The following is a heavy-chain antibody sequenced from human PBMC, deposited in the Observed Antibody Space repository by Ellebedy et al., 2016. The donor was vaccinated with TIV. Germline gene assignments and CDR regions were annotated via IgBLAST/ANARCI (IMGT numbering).Heavy chain of an antibody. V-gene: IGHV3-74*01. CDR3: SSFIAFGGVIVPH. D-gene: IGHD3-16*02. Sequence: GESLKISXAASGFTFRASWMHWVRQAPGKGLVWVSRIHPDGSDTTYADSVKGRFTISRDNAKNTLYLQMNSLRAEDTAVYYCSSFIAFGGVIVPHWGQGTLVTVSS. CDR2: IHPDGSDT. J-gene: IGHJ4*02. CDR1: GFTFRASW.